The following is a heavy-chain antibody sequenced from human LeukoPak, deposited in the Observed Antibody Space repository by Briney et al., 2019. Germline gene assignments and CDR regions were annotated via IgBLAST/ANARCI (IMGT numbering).Heavy chain of an antibody. CDR1: GASISSYY. Sequence: SETLSLTCTVSGASISSYYWSWIRQPPGKGLEWIGYIYYTGSTNYNPSLKSRVTISVDTSKNQFSLKLSSVTAADTAVYYCARVIAAAGIRYFDYWGQGTLVTVSS. D-gene: IGHD6-13*01. J-gene: IGHJ4*02. CDR3: ARVIAAAGIRYFDY. CDR2: IYYTGST. V-gene: IGHV4-59*01.